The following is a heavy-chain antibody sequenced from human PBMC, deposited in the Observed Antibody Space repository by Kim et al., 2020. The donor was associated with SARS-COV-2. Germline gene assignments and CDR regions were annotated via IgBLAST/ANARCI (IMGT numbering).Heavy chain of an antibody. D-gene: IGHD3-10*01. Sequence: SVKVSCKASGGTFSSYAISWVRQAPGQGLEWMGRIIPIFGIANYAQKFQGRVTITADKSTSTAYMELSSLRSEDTAVYYCARARTGTTLGGSGSFDYWGQGTLVTVSS. CDR1: GGTFSSYA. CDR3: ARARTGTTLGGSGSFDY. CDR2: IIPIFGIA. J-gene: IGHJ4*02. V-gene: IGHV1-69*04.